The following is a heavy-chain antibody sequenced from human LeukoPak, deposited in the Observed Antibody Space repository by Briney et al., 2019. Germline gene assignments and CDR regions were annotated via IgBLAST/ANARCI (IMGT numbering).Heavy chain of an antibody. CDR1: GFTFSSSE. V-gene: IGHV3-48*03. CDR3: ARDTYYDSSGRDPDAFDI. CDR2: ISSSGGTI. Sequence: GGSLRLSCAASGFTFSSSEMNRVRQAPGKRLEWLSYISSSGGTIYYADSVKGRFTISRNNAKNSLYLQMDSLRAEDTAVYYCARDTYYDSSGRDPDAFDIWGQGTMVTVSS. D-gene: IGHD3-22*01. J-gene: IGHJ3*02.